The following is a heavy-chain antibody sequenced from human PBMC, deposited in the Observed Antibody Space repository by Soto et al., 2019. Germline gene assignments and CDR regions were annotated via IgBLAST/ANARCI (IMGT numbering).Heavy chain of an antibody. V-gene: IGHV3-23*01. D-gene: IGHD2-2*01. J-gene: IGHJ4*02. Sequence: VHLSESGGALVQQGGSLRLSCAASGFTFRVYAMSWFRQAPGGGLEWVSAIGGTGNTTYYADSVKGRFTIARDNSRDTLYLQMTSLRVEDTAVYYCARIRQLLFVSWGQGTLVSVSS. CDR2: IGGTGNTT. CDR3: ARIRQLLFVS. CDR1: GFTFRVYA.